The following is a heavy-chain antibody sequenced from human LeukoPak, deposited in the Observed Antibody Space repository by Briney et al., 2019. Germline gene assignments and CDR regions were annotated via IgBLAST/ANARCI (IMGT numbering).Heavy chain of an antibody. V-gene: IGHV4-4*07. CDR1: GGSISSYY. Sequence: SETLSLTCTVSGGSISSYYWSWIRQPAGKGLEWIGRIYTSGSITYNPSLKSRVSMSVDTSKNQFSLKLSSVTAADTAVYFCARGFRGDNFDYWGQGTLVTVSS. J-gene: IGHJ4*02. CDR3: ARGFRGDNFDY. CDR2: IYTSGSI. D-gene: IGHD7-27*01.